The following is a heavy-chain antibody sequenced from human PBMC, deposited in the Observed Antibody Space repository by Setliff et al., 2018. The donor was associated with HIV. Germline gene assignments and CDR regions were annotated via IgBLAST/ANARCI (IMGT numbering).Heavy chain of an antibody. CDR2: IYPENSDA. J-gene: IGHJ3*02. CDR1: GYSFPNNW. D-gene: IGHD3-3*01. CDR3: ARLSQRIRIFGVINRREEFDI. Sequence: GESLKISCKGSGYSFPNNWIGWVRQMSGKGLEWMGFIYPENSDARYSPSFEGQVTISADNSNTTAYLQWSSLKASDTAMYFCARLSQRIRIFGVINRREEFDIWGQGTMVTVSS. V-gene: IGHV5-51*01.